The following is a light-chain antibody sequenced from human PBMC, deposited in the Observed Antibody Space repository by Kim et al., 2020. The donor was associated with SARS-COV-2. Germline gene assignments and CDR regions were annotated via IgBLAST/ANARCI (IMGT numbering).Light chain of an antibody. CDR2: QDT. V-gene: IGLV3-1*01. CDR1: KLGDRY. Sequence: SYELTQPPSVSVSPGQTASITCSGDKLGDRYVCWYQQKPGQSPVVVIYQDTERPSGIPERFSGSNSGNTATLTISGTQAVDEADYYCQAWDSSTVVFGGGTQLTVL. CDR3: QAWDSSTVV. J-gene: IGLJ2*01.